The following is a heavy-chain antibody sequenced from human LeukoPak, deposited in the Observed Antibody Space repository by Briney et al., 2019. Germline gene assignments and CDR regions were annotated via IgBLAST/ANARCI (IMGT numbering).Heavy chain of an antibody. D-gene: IGHD2-8*01. Sequence: ASVKVSYTASGYTFTGYYMHWLRQAPGQGLGVMGWINPNRGGTNYAKKCQGRVNMTRDTSISTAYMELSRLRSDDTAVYYCAGSLGYCTNGVCDPDYYYYMDVWGKGTTVTVSS. CDR1: GYTFTGYY. J-gene: IGHJ6*03. CDR2: INPNRGGT. CDR3: AGSLGYCTNGVCDPDYYYYMDV. V-gene: IGHV1-2*02.